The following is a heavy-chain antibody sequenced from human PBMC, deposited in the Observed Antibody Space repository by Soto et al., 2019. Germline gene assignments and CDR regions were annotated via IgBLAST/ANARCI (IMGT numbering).Heavy chain of an antibody. J-gene: IGHJ4*02. Sequence: SETLSLTCTVSGGSVSSSSYYWGWVRQPPGKGLEWIGSVYYSGSTYYNPSLKSRVTISVDNSKNQFSPKLSSVTAADTAVYYCARVPTTTPNHYFDYWGQGTLVTVSS. D-gene: IGHD1-26*01. CDR1: GGSVSSSSYY. CDR2: VYYSGST. V-gene: IGHV4-39*07. CDR3: ARVPTTTPNHYFDY.